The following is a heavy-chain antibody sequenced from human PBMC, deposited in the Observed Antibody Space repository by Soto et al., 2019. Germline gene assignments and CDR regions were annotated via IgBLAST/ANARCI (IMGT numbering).Heavy chain of an antibody. CDR2: INHRGSL. V-gene: IGHV4-31*03. CDR3: AREIPQRHGRNTDV. J-gene: IGHJ6*02. D-gene: IGHD1-1*01. Sequence: NPSETLSLTCTVTGGSMTSGDQYWTWIRHRPGEGLEWFGYINHRGSLYYNPSLKSRVSMSVDTSKNQFSLNLSSVTAADTAVYYCAREIPQRHGRNTDVWGQGTTVTVYS. CDR1: GGSMTSGDQY.